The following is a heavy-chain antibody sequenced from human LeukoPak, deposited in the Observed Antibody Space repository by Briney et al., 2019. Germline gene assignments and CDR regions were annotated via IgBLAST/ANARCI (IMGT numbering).Heavy chain of an antibody. J-gene: IGHJ4*02. V-gene: IGHV1-2*02. CDR3: GRGLGSYDSSELTWPMISF. CDR2: INPNSGGT. Sequence: ASVKVSCKASGYTFTGYYMHWVRQAPGQGLVWMGWINPNSGGTNYAQKFQGRVTMTRDTSISTAYMELSSLRSEDAAVYYCGRGLGSYDSSELTWPMISFWGQGTVVTVSS. D-gene: IGHD3-22*01. CDR1: GYTFTGYY.